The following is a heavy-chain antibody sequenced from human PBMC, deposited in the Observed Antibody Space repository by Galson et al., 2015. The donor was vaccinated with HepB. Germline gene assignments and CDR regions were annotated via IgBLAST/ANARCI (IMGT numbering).Heavy chain of an antibody. CDR1: GFTFSSYS. D-gene: IGHD3-10*02. Sequence: SLRLSCAASGFTFSSYSMNWVRQAPGKGLEWVSYISSSSSTIYYADSVKGRFTISRDNAKNSLYLQMNSLRAEDTAVYYCARDDVPEVRLLAVYYYYYYGMDVWGQGTTVTVSS. V-gene: IGHV3-48*01. J-gene: IGHJ6*02. CDR3: ARDDVPEVRLLAVYYYYYYGMDV. CDR2: ISSSSSTI.